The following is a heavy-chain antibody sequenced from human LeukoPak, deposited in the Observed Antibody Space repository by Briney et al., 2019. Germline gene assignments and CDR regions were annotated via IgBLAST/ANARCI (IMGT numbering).Heavy chain of an antibody. CDR1: GYTFTSYG. V-gene: IGHV1-18*04. D-gene: IGHD2-15*01. Sequence: ASVKVSCKASGYTFTSYGISWVRQAPGQGLEWMGWISAYNGNTNHAQKLQGRVTMATDTSTSTAYMELRSLRSDDTAVYYCARESVVEYYFDYWGQGTLVTVSS. CDR2: ISAYNGNT. CDR3: ARESVVEYYFDY. J-gene: IGHJ4*02.